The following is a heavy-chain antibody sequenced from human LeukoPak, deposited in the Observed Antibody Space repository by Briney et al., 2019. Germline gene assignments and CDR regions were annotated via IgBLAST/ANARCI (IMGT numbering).Heavy chain of an antibody. Sequence: GGSLRLSCAVSGFTSSNAWMYWVRQAPGKWLEWVGRIKSKTDGGTSDYAAPVTGRFTISRDDSKRTLYLQMNSLKTEDTGVYYCSTLWYGAWGQGTLVTVSS. D-gene: IGHD3-10*01. CDR1: GFTSSNAW. CDR2: IKSKTDGGTS. CDR3: STLWYGA. J-gene: IGHJ5*02. V-gene: IGHV3-15*01.